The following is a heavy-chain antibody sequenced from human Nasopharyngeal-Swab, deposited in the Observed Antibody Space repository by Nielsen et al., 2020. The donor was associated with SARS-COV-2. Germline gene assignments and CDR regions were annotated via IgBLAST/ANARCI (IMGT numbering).Heavy chain of an antibody. Sequence: WVRQEPGQRLEWMGWMNAGNGNTKYSQKFQGRVTITRDTSASTAYMELSSLRSEDTAVYCCARNLGSGLSTRSWIGVDDWGQGTLVTVSS. CDR2: MNAGNGNT. J-gene: IGHJ4*02. CDR3: ARNLGSGLSTRSWIGVDD. V-gene: IGHV1-3*01. D-gene: IGHD6-19*01.